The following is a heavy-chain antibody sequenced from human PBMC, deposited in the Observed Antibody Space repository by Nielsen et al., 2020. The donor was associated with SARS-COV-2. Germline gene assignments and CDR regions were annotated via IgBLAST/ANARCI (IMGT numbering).Heavy chain of an antibody. CDR3: ARDTSTTKFDY. V-gene: IGHV3-21*01. CDR2: ISGSSDYK. Sequence: GGSLRLSCAASGFNFSNFYMNWVRQAPGKGLEWVSCISGSSDYKYYADSVKGRFTISRDNAKNSLFLQMNSLRAEDTAIYYCARDTSTTKFDYWGQGTLVTVSS. D-gene: IGHD1-1*01. J-gene: IGHJ4*02. CDR1: GFNFSNFY.